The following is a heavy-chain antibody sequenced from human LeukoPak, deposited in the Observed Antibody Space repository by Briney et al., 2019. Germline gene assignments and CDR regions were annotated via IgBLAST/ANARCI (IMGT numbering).Heavy chain of an antibody. CDR2: MNPNSGNT. D-gene: IGHD5-12*01. Sequence: ASVKVSCKASGYTFTSYDINWVRQATGQGLEWMGWMNPNSGNTGYAQKFQGRVTMTRNTSISTAYVELSSLRSEDTAVYYCARARRGYDYSTDYWGQGTLVTVSS. CDR1: GYTFTSYD. V-gene: IGHV1-8*01. CDR3: ARARRGYDYSTDY. J-gene: IGHJ4*02.